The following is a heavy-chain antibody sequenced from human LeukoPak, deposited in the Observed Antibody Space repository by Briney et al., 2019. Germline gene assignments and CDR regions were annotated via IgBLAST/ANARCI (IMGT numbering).Heavy chain of an antibody. D-gene: IGHD2-2*01. V-gene: IGHV3-21*01. CDR3: ARGAGYCSSTSCYQDDAFDI. CDR1: GFTFSSYS. Sequence: GGSLRLSCAASGFTFSSYSMNWVRLAPGKGLEWVSSISSSSSYIYYADSVKGRFTISRDNAKNSLYLQMNSLRAEDTAVYYCARGAGYCSSTSCYQDDAFDIWGQGTMVTVSS. J-gene: IGHJ3*02. CDR2: ISSSSSYI.